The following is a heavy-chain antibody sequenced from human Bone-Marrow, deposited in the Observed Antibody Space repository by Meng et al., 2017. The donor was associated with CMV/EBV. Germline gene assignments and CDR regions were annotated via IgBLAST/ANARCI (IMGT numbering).Heavy chain of an antibody. Sequence: GGSLRPSCAASGFTFSSHWMSWVRQAPGKGLEWVANIKQEGSDKFHVDSVKDRFTSSSDKAKNSLYLQMNSLRAEETAVYYCAREQGTRRTIFGVVRLGWFDPWGQGTLVTVSS. D-gene: IGHD3-3*01. J-gene: IGHJ5*02. CDR3: AREQGTRRTIFGVVRLGWFDP. CDR2: IKQEGSDK. V-gene: IGHV3-7*01. CDR1: GFTFSSHW.